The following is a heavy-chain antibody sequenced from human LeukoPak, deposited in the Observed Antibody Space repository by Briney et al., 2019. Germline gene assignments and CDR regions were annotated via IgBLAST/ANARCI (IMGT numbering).Heavy chain of an antibody. CDR2: INHSGST. CDR3: AYSSSWGSIYYYYGMDV. Sequence: SETLSLTCTVSGGSISSYYWSWIRQPPGKGLEWIGEINHSGSTNYNPSLKSRVTISVDTSKNQFSLKLSSVTAADTAVYYCAYSSSWGSIYYYYGMDVWGQGTTVTVSS. J-gene: IGHJ6*02. CDR1: GGSISSYY. D-gene: IGHD6-13*01. V-gene: IGHV4-34*01.